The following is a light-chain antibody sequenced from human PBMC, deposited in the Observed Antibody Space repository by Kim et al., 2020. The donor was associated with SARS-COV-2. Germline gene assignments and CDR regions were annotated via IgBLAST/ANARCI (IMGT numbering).Light chain of an antibody. CDR1: QSLLHSNGYNY. J-gene: IGKJ3*01. V-gene: IGKV2-28*01. CDR3: MQALQTPFT. Sequence: PASISCGSSQSLLHSNGYNYLDWYLQKPGQSPQLLIYLGSNRASGVPDRFSGSGSGTDFTLKISRVEAEDVGVYYCMQALQTPFTFGPGTKVDIK. CDR2: LGS.